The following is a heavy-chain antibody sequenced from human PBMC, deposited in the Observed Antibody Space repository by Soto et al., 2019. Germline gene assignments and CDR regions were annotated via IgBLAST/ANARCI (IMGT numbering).Heavy chain of an antibody. Sequence: PSETLSLTCAVYGGSFSGYYWSWIRQPPGKGLEWIGEINHSGSTNYNPSLKSRVTISVDTSKNQFSLKLSSVTAADTAVYYCARGVGIDVAAHGMDVWGKGTTVTVSS. CDR2: INHSGST. CDR1: GGSFSGYY. D-gene: IGHD6-6*01. V-gene: IGHV4-34*01. J-gene: IGHJ6*04. CDR3: ARGVGIDVAAHGMDV.